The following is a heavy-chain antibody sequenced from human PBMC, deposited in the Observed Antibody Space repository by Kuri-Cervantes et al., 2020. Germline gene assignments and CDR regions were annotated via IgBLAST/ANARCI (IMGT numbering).Heavy chain of an antibody. J-gene: IGHJ6*02. D-gene: IGHD3-3*01. CDR2: IGTAGDT. Sequence: LSLTCAASGFTFSSYDMHWVRQATGKGLEWVSAIGTAGDTYYPGSVKGRFTISRENAKNSLYLQMNSLRAGDTAVYYCARVNKGYDFWSGYYTHYGMDVWGQGTTVTVSS. V-gene: IGHV3-13*01. CDR3: ARVNKGYDFWSGYYTHYGMDV. CDR1: GFTFSSYD.